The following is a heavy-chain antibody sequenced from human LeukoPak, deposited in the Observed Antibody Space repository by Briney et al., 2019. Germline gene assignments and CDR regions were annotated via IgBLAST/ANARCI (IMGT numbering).Heavy chain of an antibody. Sequence: ASVKVSCKASGYTFTGYYIHWVRQAPGQGLEWMGWINPSSGDTNYAQKFQDRVTMTRDTSISTAYMELYSLISYDTAVYYCARDQGDFWSGYRLWGQGTLVTVSS. CDR1: GYTFTGYY. CDR2: INPSSGDT. V-gene: IGHV1-2*02. CDR3: ARDQGDFWSGYRL. J-gene: IGHJ4*02. D-gene: IGHD3-3*01.